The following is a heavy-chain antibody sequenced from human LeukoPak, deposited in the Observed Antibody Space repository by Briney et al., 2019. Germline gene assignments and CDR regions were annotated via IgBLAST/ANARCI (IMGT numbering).Heavy chain of an antibody. J-gene: IGHJ4*02. CDR3: ARGRYCGETTCSDFDS. D-gene: IGHD2-21*01. Sequence: ASVEVSCKASGYTFTDYYMHWVRQAPGPGLEWMGWINPNSGGTDYAQKFQGRVTLIRDTSISTAYMELSRLTSDDTAVYYCARGRYCGETTCSDFDSWGQGTLVTVSS. CDR1: GYTFTDYY. V-gene: IGHV1-2*02. CDR2: INPNSGGT.